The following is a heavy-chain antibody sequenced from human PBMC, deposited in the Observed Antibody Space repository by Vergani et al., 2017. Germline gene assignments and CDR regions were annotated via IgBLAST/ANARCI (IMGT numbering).Heavy chain of an antibody. J-gene: IGHJ4*02. V-gene: IGHV4-59*08. Sequence: QVQLQESGPGLVKPSETLSLTCTVSGGPISSYYWSWIRQPPGKGMEWIGYIYYSGSTNYNPSLKSLVTISVDTSKNQCSLKLSSVTAADTAVYYCARFDGVFDYWGQGTLVTVSS. CDR2: IYYSGST. CDR3: ARFDGVFDY. CDR1: GGPISSYY. D-gene: IGHD2-8*01.